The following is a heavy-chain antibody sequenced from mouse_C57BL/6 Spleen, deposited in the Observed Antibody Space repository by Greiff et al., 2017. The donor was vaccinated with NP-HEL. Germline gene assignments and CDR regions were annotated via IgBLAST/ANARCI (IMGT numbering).Heavy chain of an antibody. CDR2: INPSSGYT. CDR1: GYTFTSYW. Sequence: QVQLQQSGAELAKPGASVKLSCKASGYTFTSYWMHWVKQRPGQGLEWIGYINPSSGYTKYNQKFKDKATLTADKSSSTAYMQLSSLTYEDSAVYYCARIYYDYDYAMDYWGQGTSVTVSS. D-gene: IGHD2-4*01. J-gene: IGHJ4*01. CDR3: ARIYYDYDYAMDY. V-gene: IGHV1-7*01.